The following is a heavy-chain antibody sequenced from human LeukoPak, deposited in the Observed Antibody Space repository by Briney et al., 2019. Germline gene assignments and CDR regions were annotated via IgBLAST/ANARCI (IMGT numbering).Heavy chain of an antibody. CDR2: ISGSGGST. Sequence: GGSLRLSCAASGFTFSSYAMSWVRQAPGKGLEWVSAISGSGGSTYYADSVKGRFTISRDNSKNTLYLQMKSLRAEDTAVYYCAKDYGGTSDAFDIWGQGTMVTVSS. CDR3: AKDYGGTSDAFDI. CDR1: GFTFSSYA. J-gene: IGHJ3*02. V-gene: IGHV3-23*01. D-gene: IGHD3-10*01.